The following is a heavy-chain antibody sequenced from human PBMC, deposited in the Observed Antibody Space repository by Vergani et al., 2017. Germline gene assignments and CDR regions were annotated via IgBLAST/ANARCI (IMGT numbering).Heavy chain of an antibody. Sequence: QVQLVESGGGVVQPGRSLRLSCAASGFTFSSYGMHWVRQAPGKGLEWVAVISYDGSNKYYADSVKGRFTISRDNSKNTLYLQMNSLRAEDTALYYCAKGVGATYLFDYWGQGTLVTVSS. J-gene: IGHJ4*02. V-gene: IGHV3-30*18. CDR1: GFTFSSYG. CDR3: AKGVGATYLFDY. D-gene: IGHD1-26*01. CDR2: ISYDGSNK.